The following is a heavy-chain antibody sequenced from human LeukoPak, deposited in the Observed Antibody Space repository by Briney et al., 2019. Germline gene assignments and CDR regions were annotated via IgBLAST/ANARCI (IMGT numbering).Heavy chain of an antibody. CDR1: GFTVSSNY. D-gene: IGHD6-19*01. J-gene: IGHJ4*02. V-gene: IGHV3-23*01. CDR3: AKVRDSSGWGTLFGS. Sequence: GGSLRLSCAASGFTVSSNYMSWVRQAPGKGLEWFSDINGGGDTSFYADSVEGRFTISKDNSKNTLYLQMSSLRAEDSAIYYCAKVRDSSGWGTLFGSWGRGALVTVSS. CDR2: INGGGDTS.